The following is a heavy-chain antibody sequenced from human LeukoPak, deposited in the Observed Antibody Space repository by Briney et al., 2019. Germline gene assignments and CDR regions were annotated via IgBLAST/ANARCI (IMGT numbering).Heavy chain of an antibody. Sequence: QSGGSLRLSCAASGFTFSTSWMGWVRQAPGKGLEWVASLQDDGSHQYYVDSAKGRFTISRENAKNSLFLQMSSLRVEDTAVYYCARDLSSRDAYWGQGTPVTVSS. CDR2: LQDDGSHQ. CDR3: ARDLSSRDAY. D-gene: IGHD6-13*01. CDR1: GFTFSTSW. V-gene: IGHV3-7*03. J-gene: IGHJ4*02.